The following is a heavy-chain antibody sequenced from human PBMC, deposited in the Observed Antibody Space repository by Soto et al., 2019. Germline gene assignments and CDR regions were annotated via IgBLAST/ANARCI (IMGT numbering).Heavy chain of an antibody. J-gene: IGHJ6*02. CDR3: TTGILYDFWSGYYFGMDV. Sequence: PGGSLRLSCAASGFTFSNAWMSWVRQAPGKGVEWVGRIKSKTDGGTTDYAAPVKGRFTISRDDSKNTLYLQMNSLKTEDTAVYYCTTGILYDFWSGYYFGMDVWGQGTTVTVSS. D-gene: IGHD3-3*01. V-gene: IGHV3-15*01. CDR1: GFTFSNAW. CDR2: IKSKTDGGTT.